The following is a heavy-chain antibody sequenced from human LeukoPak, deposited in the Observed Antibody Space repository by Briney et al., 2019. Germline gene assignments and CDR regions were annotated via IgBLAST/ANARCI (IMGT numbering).Heavy chain of an antibody. Sequence: ASVKVSCKASGYTFTSYYMHWVRQAPGQGLEWMGIINPSGGSTSYAQKFQGRVTMTRDTSTSTVYMELSSLRSEDTAVYYCAREVSSARPDYYYYMDVWGKGTTVTVSS. V-gene: IGHV1-46*01. J-gene: IGHJ6*03. CDR3: AREVSSARPDYYYYMDV. CDR2: INPSGGST. D-gene: IGHD6-6*01. CDR1: GYTFTSYY.